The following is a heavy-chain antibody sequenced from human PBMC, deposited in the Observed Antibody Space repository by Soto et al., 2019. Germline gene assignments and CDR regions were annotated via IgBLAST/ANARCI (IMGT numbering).Heavy chain of an antibody. D-gene: IGHD1-26*01. Sequence: EVQLVESGGGLVKPGGSLRLSCAASGFTFSSYSMNWVRQAPGKGLEWVSSISSSSSYIYYADSVKGRFTISRDNAKNSLYLQMNSLRAEDTAVYYCARGVWWRPALDYWGQGTLVTVSS. V-gene: IGHV3-21*01. CDR1: GFTFSSYS. CDR3: ARGVWWRPALDY. J-gene: IGHJ4*02. CDR2: ISSSSSYI.